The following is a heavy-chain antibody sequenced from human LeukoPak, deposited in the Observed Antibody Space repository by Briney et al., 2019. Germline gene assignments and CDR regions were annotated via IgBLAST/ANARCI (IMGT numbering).Heavy chain of an antibody. J-gene: IGHJ4*02. V-gene: IGHV1-24*01. Sequence: ASVKVSCKVSGYTLTELSMHWVRQAPGKALEWMGGFDPEDGETIYAQKFQGKVTITEDTSTDTAYMDLSSLRSEDTAVYYCATKGGGYSSSWYFDYWGQGTLVTVSS. CDR2: FDPEDGET. CDR3: ATKGGGYSSSWYFDY. CDR1: GYTLTELS. D-gene: IGHD6-13*01.